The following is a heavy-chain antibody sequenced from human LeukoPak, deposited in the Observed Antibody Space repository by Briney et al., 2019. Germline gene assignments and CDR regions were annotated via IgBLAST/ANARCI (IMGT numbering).Heavy chain of an antibody. Sequence: GGSLRLSCAASGFTFSSYAMSWVRQAPGKGLEWVSAISGSGGSTYYADSVKGRFTISRDNSKNTLYLQMNSLRAEDTAVYYCAKASGTYCSGGSCVYNWFDPWGQGTLVTVSS. CDR2: ISGSGGST. V-gene: IGHV3-23*01. CDR3: AKASGTYCSGGSCVYNWFDP. CDR1: GFTFSSYA. D-gene: IGHD2-15*01. J-gene: IGHJ5*02.